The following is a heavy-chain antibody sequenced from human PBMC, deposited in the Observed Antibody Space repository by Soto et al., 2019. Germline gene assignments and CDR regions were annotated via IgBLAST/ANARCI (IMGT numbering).Heavy chain of an antibody. J-gene: IGHJ4*02. V-gene: IGHV3-30-3*01. CDR2: ISYDGSNK. Sequence: AGGSLRLSCAASGFTFSSYAMHWVRQAPGKGLEWVAVISYDGSNKYYADSVKGRFTISRDNSKNTLYLQMNSLRAEDTAVYYCAGDLNSSVFDYWGQGTLVTVSS. CDR3: AGDLNSSVFDY. CDR1: GFTFSSYA. D-gene: IGHD6-6*01.